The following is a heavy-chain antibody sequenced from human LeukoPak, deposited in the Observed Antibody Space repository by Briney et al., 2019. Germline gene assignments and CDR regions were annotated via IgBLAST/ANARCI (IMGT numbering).Heavy chain of an antibody. CDR2: ITRSGGST. CDR3: AKDFISYSWVFDP. J-gene: IGHJ5*02. V-gene: IGHV3-23*01. D-gene: IGHD2-21*01. Sequence: GGSLRLSCAASGLTFSSYATSWVPHAPGKGLECGSAITRSGGSTYYADASKGGFTIPRDNSKNTLYLQMNSLRVEDTAVYYCAKDFISYSWVFDPWGQGNLVTVSS. CDR1: GLTFSSYA.